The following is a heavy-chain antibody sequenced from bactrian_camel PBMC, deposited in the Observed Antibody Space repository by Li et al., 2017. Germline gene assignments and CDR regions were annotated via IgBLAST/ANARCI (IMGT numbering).Heavy chain of an antibody. Sequence: HAQLVESGGGLVQPGGSLRLSCAASGFTFSSSYMSWVRQAPGKGLEWVASIDSDGSKTYYPDSVKGRFTISRDNAKNTVYLQMNSLNLRTRPSITVSLLPGALTIGARGPRSPSP. D-gene: IGHD1*01. CDR3: SLLPGALT. V-gene: IGHV3S7*01. J-gene: IGHJ4*01. CDR2: IDSDGSKT. CDR1: GFTFSSSY.